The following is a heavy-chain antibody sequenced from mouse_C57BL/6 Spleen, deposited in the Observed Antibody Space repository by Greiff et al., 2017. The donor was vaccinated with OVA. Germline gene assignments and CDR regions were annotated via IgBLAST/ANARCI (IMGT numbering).Heavy chain of an antibody. CDR1: GYTFTDYE. CDR3: TRDLDHRFAY. Sequence: QVQLQQSGAELVRPGASVTLSCKASGYTFTDYEMHWVKQTPVHGLEWIGAIDPETGGTAYNQKFKGKAILTADKSSSTAYMELRSLTSEDSAVDYCTRDLDHRFAYWGQGTLVTVSA. J-gene: IGHJ3*01. V-gene: IGHV1-15*01. CDR2: IDPETGGT.